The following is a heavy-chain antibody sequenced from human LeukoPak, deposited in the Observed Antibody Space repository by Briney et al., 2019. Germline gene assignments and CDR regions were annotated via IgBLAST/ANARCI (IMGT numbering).Heavy chain of an antibody. J-gene: IGHJ4*02. CDR1: GYSISSGYY. CDR2: IYHSGST. CDR3: ARDFRGGTGGLDY. Sequence: PSETLSLTCTVSGYSISSGYYWGWIRQPPGKGLEWIGSIYHSGSTYYNPSLKSRITISLDTSKNQFSLNLNSVTAADTAVYYCARDFRGGTGGLDYWGQGTLVTVSS. D-gene: IGHD3/OR15-3a*01. V-gene: IGHV4-38-2*02.